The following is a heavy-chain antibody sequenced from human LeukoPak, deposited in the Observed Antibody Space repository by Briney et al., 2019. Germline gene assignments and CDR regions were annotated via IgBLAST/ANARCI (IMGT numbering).Heavy chain of an antibody. CDR3: ARVPARGSYSNSFDY. CDR2: INPSGGST. D-gene: IGHD1-26*01. CDR1: GYTFTSYY. Sequence: EASVKVSCTASGYTFTSYYMHWVRQAPGQGLEWMGIINPSGGSTSYAQKFQGRVTMTRDMSTSTVYMELSSLRSEDTAVYYCARVPARGSYSNSFDYWGQGTLVTVSS. V-gene: IGHV1-46*01. J-gene: IGHJ4*02.